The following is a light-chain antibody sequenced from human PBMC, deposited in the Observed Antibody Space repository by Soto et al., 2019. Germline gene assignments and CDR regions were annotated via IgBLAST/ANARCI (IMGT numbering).Light chain of an antibody. CDR1: QTISTY. V-gene: IGKV1-39*01. Sequence: DIQMTQSPSSLSASVGDRVTISCRASQTISTYLHWYQHKPGRVPMLLISDVSTLQSGVPGRFRGSGSETEVTLTITYVQPEDFAIFYCQQGYSIHALTFGGGTKVE. CDR3: QQGYSIHALT. J-gene: IGKJ4*01. CDR2: DVS.